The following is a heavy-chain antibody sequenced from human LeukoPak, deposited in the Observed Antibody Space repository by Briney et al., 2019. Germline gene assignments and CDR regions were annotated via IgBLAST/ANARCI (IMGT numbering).Heavy chain of an antibody. Sequence: GGSLRLSCAASGFTFSSYGMHWVRQAPGKGLEWVAVVWDDGSSQNYADSVKGRFTISRDNSKNMLYLQMNSLRAEDSAVYYCAKDQWNPDYWGQGTLVSVSS. CDR3: AKDQWNPDY. CDR2: VWDDGSSQ. V-gene: IGHV3-33*06. J-gene: IGHJ4*02. CDR1: GFTFSSYG. D-gene: IGHD6-19*01.